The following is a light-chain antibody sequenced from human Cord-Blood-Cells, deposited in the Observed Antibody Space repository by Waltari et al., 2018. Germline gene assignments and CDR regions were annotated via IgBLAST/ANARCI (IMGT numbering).Light chain of an antibody. CDR2: DVS. CDR3: SSYTSSSTL. Sequence: QSALTQPASVSGSPGQSITISCTGTRSDVGGYNYVSWYQQPPGKAPKLMIYDVSNRPSGVSNRFSGSKSGNTASLTISGLQAEDEADYYCSSYTSSSTLFGTGTKVTVL. V-gene: IGLV2-14*01. J-gene: IGLJ1*01. CDR1: RSDVGGYNY.